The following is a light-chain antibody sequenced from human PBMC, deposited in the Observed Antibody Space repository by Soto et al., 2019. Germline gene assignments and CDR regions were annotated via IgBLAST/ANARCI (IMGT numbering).Light chain of an antibody. CDR2: EVS. V-gene: IGLV2-14*01. CDR3: FSYTSSGTYV. Sequence: QSVLTQPASVSGSPGQSITISCTGTSSDVGNYKYVSWYQQHPGKAPKLMIYEVSNRPSGVSNRFSGSKSGNTASLTISGLQAEDDTDYYCFSYTSSGTYVFGNGTKVTV. CDR1: SSDVGNYKY. J-gene: IGLJ1*01.